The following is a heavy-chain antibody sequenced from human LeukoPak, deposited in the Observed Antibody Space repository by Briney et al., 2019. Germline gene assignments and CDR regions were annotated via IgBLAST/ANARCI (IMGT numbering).Heavy chain of an antibody. Sequence: GGSLRLSCAASGFTISSYAMSWVRQAPGKGLEWHSAISHSGSTTYYADSVKGRFTISRDNSKNTLYLQMNSLRAEDAAVYYCAKAPPPYCSGGSCFDAFDIWGQGTMVTVSS. CDR2: ISHSGSTT. D-gene: IGHD2-15*01. V-gene: IGHV3-23*01. CDR1: GFTISSYA. CDR3: AKAPPPYCSGGSCFDAFDI. J-gene: IGHJ3*02.